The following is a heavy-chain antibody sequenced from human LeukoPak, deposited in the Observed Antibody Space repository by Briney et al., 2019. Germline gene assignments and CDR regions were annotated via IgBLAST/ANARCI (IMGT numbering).Heavy chain of an antibody. J-gene: IGHJ4*02. CDR3: AKEEAVAGPFDY. Sequence: GGSLRLSCAASGFTFSNYGMTWVRQAPGKGLEWVSAISGSAGSTYYAASVKGRFTITRDNSKNTLYLQMDSLRVEDTAVYYCAKEEAVAGPFDYWGQGTLVTVSS. CDR2: ISGSAGST. V-gene: IGHV3-23*01. CDR1: GFTFSNYG. D-gene: IGHD6-19*01.